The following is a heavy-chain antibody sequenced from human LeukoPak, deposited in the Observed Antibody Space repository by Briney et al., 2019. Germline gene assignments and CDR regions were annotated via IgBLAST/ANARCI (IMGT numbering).Heavy chain of an antibody. D-gene: IGHD6-19*01. J-gene: IGHJ4*02. Sequence: GGSLRLSYAGSGFSFSSYGMHWVRQAPGKGLEWMPFIRSDGSNKYYADSVKGRFTISRDNSKNTLYLQMNSLRAEDTAVYYCARILDSAWGELGYWGQGTLVTVSS. CDR1: GFSFSSYG. V-gene: IGHV3-30*02. CDR3: ARILDSAWGELGY. CDR2: IRSDGSNK.